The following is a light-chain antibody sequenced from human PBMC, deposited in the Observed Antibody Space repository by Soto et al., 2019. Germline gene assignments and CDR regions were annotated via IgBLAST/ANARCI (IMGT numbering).Light chain of an antibody. J-gene: IGKJ1*01. Sequence: EISMTQSPAILCVSPGESATLSCRASQSVSSHVVWYQQKPGQAPRLLIYDTSTRATGIPARFSGSGSGTDFTLTISRLEPEDFAVYYCQQYGSSGTFGQGTKVDIK. CDR3: QQYGSSGT. V-gene: IGKV3-15*01. CDR2: DTS. CDR1: QSVSSH.